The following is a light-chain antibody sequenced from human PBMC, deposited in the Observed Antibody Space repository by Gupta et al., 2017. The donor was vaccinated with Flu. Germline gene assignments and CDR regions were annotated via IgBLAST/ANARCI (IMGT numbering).Light chain of an antibody. CDR3: QVRSNWVT. J-gene: IGKJ4*01. CDR1: QSVSTF. V-gene: IGKV3-11*01. Sequence: EIILTQSPATLSLSPGERATLSCRSSQSVSTFLAWYQQKPGQAPRLLLHHASNRASGIPPRFSGSGSGTDFTLTISIPEPGDFAVYDWQVRSNWVTFGGGTKVEI. CDR2: HAS.